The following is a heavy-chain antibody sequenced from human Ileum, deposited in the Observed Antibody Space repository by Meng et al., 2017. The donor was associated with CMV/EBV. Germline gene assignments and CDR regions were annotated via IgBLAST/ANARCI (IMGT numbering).Heavy chain of an antibody. D-gene: IGHD1-26*01. CDR3: TRAGSYRHDY. V-gene: IGHV3-74*01. CDR2: INTNADTI. CDR1: GFTFSDYW. J-gene: IGHJ4*02. Sequence: GESGGGLVKPGGALRLSCEASGFTFSDYWMNWVRQAPGQGPLWVSRINTNADTIDYADSVKGRFTISRDNAKNTLYLQMNSLRAEDTAVYYCTRAGSYRHDYWGQGTLVTVSS.